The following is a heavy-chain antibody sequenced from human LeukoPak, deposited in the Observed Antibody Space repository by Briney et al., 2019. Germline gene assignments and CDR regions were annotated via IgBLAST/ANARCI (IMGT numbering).Heavy chain of an antibody. CDR3: ARGGFYNYYDSSGYPNWFDP. J-gene: IGHJ5*02. D-gene: IGHD3-22*01. Sequence: SETLSLTCTVSGGSISSYYWSWIRQPPGKGLEWIGYIYYSGSTNYNPSLKSRVTMSVDTSKNQFSLKLSSVTAADTAVYYCARGGFYNYYDSSGYPNWFDPWGQGTLVTVSS. V-gene: IGHV4-59*12. CDR2: IYYSGST. CDR1: GGSISSYY.